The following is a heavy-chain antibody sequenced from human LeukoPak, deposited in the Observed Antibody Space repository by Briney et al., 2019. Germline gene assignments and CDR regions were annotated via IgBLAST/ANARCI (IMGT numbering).Heavy chain of an antibody. CDR1: GGSFSGYY. Sequence: PSKTLSLTCAVYGGSFSGYYWSWIRQPPGKGLEWIGEINHSGSTNYNPSLKSRVTISVDTSKNQFSLKLSSVTAADTAVYYCARIQLGYCSSTSCYNLPGVRFDPWGQGTLVTVSS. CDR3: ARIQLGYCSSTSCYNLPGVRFDP. D-gene: IGHD2-2*02. V-gene: IGHV4-34*01. CDR2: INHSGST. J-gene: IGHJ5*02.